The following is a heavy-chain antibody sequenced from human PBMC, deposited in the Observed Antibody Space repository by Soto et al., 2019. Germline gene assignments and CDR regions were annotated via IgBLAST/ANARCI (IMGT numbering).Heavy chain of an antibody. V-gene: IGHV3-30-3*01. CDR1: GFTFSSYA. Sequence: QSGGSLRLSCAASGFTFSSYAMHWVRQAPGKGLEWVAVISYDGSNKYYADSVKGRFTISRDNSKNTLYLQMNSLRAEDTAVYYCARDFPDEGAAMVLYYYYYGMDVWGQGTTVTVSS. CDR2: ISYDGSNK. J-gene: IGHJ6*02. CDR3: ARDFPDEGAAMVLYYYYYGMDV. D-gene: IGHD5-18*01.